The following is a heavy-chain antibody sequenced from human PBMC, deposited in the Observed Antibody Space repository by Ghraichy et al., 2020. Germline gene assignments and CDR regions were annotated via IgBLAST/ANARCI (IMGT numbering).Heavy chain of an antibody. Sequence: GESLNISCAASGFTFNKQGMHWVRQAPGKGLEWVALISFDGRDKYYADSVKGRFTISRDNAKNTLFLQMNSLRGEDTAVYYCAKDSDLAFQSFFDYWGQGTLVIVSS. CDR2: ISFDGRDK. CDR1: GFTFNKQG. CDR3: AKDSDLAFQSFFDY. J-gene: IGHJ4*02. D-gene: IGHD2/OR15-2a*01. V-gene: IGHV3-30*18.